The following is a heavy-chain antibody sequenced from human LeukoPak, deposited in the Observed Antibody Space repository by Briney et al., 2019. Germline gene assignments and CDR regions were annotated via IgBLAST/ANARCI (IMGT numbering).Heavy chain of an antibody. CDR2: IKSKTDGGTR. CDR1: GFTFSSSA. J-gene: IGHJ3*02. V-gene: IGHV3-15*01. CDR3: TTYRLDDAFDM. Sequence: GGSLRHSCAAPGFTFSSSAMSWVRQAPGKGLEWVGRIKSKTDGGTRDYASPVKGRVTISRDDSKNTLYLQMSSLNTEDTAVYYCTTYRLDDAFDMWGQGTMVTVSS. D-gene: IGHD4-11*01.